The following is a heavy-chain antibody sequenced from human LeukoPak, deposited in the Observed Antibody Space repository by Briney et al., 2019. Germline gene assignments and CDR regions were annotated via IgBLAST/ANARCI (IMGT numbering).Heavy chain of an antibody. D-gene: IGHD2-15*01. CDR2: VNHSGST. CDR3: ASRRRRGYCSGGSCYGGVIDY. V-gene: IGHV4-34*01. CDR1: GGSFSGYY. Sequence: SETLSLTCAVYGGSFSGYYWSWIRQPPGKGLEWIGEVNHSGSTNYNPSLKSRVTISVDTSKNQFSLKLSSVTAADTAVYYCASRRRRGYCSGGSCYGGVIDYWGQGTLVTVSS. J-gene: IGHJ4*02.